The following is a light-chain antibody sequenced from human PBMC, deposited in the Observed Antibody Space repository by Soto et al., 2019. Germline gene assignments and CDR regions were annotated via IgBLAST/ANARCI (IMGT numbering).Light chain of an antibody. CDR2: GNS. V-gene: IGLV1-40*01. CDR3: QSYDSSLSGSV. CDR1: SSNIGAGYD. Sequence: QSVLTQPPSVSGAPGQRVTISCTGSSSNIGAGYDVHWYQRLPGTAPKLLIYGNSNRPSGVPDRFSGSKSATSASLAITGLQAEDEADYYCQSYDSSLSGSVFGGGTQLTVL. J-gene: IGLJ7*01.